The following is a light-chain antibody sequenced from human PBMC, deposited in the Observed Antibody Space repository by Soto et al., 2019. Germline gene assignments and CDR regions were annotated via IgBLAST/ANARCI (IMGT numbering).Light chain of an antibody. J-gene: IGLJ1*01. V-gene: IGLV1-47*01. Sequence: QSVLTQPPSTSGTPGQRVTISCSGSSCNIGSNYVYWYQQLPGTAPKLLIYRNNQRPSGVPDRFSGSKSGTSASLAISGLRSEDEADYYCAAWDDNLSEVCGAGTKVTV. CDR1: SCNIGSNY. CDR2: RNN. CDR3: AAWDDNLSEV.